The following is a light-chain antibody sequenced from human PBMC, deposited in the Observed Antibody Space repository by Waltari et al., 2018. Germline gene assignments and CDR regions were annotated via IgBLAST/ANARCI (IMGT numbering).Light chain of an antibody. CDR1: KLGDKY. CDR2: QDS. Sequence: SYELTQPPSVSVSPGQTASITCSGDKLGDKYACWYQQKPGQSPVLVIYQDSKRPSGIPERFSGSNSGNTATLTISGTQAMDEADYSCQAWDSRYVVFGGGTKLTVL. V-gene: IGLV3-1*01. J-gene: IGLJ2*01. CDR3: QAWDSRYVV.